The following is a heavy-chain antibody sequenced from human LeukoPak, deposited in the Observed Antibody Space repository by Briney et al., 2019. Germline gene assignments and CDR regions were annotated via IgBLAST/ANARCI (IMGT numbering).Heavy chain of an antibody. J-gene: IGHJ4*02. D-gene: IGHD3-9*01. V-gene: IGHV3-23*01. CDR2: ISGSGGST. CDR1: GFTFSSYA. Sequence: GGFLRLSCAASGFTFSSYAMSWVRQAPGKGLEWVSAISGSGGSTYYADSVKGRFTISRDNSKNTLYLQMNSLRAEDTAVYYCAKYPPYNYDILTGYLPTTEFDYWGQGTLVTVSS. CDR3: AKYPPYNYDILTGYLPTTEFDY.